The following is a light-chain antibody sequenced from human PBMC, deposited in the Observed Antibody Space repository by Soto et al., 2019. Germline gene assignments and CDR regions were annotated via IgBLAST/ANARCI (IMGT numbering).Light chain of an antibody. CDR1: QGVGRY. CDR3: QHYKNYPWT. Sequence: AIRMTQSPSSLSASAGDRVAIACRASQGVGRYLAWYQQKPGQAPKLLIYGASTLQSGVPSRFSGVGSGTDFTLTISCLQSEDFATYYCQHYKNYPWTFGQGTKVEIK. J-gene: IGKJ1*01. V-gene: IGKV1-8*01. CDR2: GAS.